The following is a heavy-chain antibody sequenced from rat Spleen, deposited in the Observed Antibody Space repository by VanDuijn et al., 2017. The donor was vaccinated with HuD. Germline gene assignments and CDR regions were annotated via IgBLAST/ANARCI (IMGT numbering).Heavy chain of an antibody. CDR1: GFTFNNYW. CDR3: ARHVSYCPDA. J-gene: IGHJ4*01. Sequence: EVQLVESGGGPVQPGRSLKLSCVASGFTFNNYWMTWVRQAPGMGLEWVASISNARGITYYADPVKGRFTISRDIANSTLYLRMNSLRSEDTASYYGARHVSYCPDAWGQGASVTVSS. V-gene: IGHV5-31*01. CDR2: ISNARGIT. D-gene: IGHD1-1*01.